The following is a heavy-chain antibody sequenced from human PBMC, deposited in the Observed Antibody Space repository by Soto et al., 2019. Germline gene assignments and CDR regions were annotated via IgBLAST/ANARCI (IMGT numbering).Heavy chain of an antibody. Sequence: QGQLVQSGTEVTKPGSSGQVSCKVSGDTFRSNGISWVRQVPGQALYWMGGIIPIYGTVNYALKFLGRVTVTADKSTSTAYMELSGLRPEDTGGYYCAREGGVTWMTTILDAWGQGSVCTVSP. CDR1: GDTFRSNG. CDR2: IIPIYGTV. CDR3: AREGGVTWMTTILDA. J-gene: IGHJ4*02. V-gene: IGHV1-69*14. D-gene: IGHD4-4*01.